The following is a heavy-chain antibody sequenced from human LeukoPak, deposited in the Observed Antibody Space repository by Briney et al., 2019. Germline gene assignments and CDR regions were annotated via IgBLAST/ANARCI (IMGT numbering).Heavy chain of an antibody. CDR3: ARGGARSLYYYYYYMDV. Sequence: SETLSLTCTVSGGSISSYYWSWIRQPPRKGLEWIGYIYYSGSTNYNPSLKSRVTISVDTSKNQFSLKLSSVTAADTAVYYCARGGARSLYYYYYYMDVWGKGTTVTVSS. CDR1: GGSISSYY. D-gene: IGHD3-16*01. CDR2: IYYSGST. J-gene: IGHJ6*03. V-gene: IGHV4-59*08.